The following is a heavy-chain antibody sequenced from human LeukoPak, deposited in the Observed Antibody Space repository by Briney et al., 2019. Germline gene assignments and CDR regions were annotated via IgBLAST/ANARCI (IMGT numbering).Heavy chain of an antibody. CDR2: IYTSGST. D-gene: IGHD3-10*01. Sequence: SETLSLTCTVSGGSITSGSYYWSWIRQPAGKGLEWIGRIYTSGSTNYNPSLKSRVTISVDTSKNQFSLKLSSVTAADTAVYYCARYYGPEYMVGFDPWGQGTLVTVSS. CDR3: ARYYGPEYMVGFDP. J-gene: IGHJ5*02. CDR1: GGSITSGSYY. V-gene: IGHV4-61*02.